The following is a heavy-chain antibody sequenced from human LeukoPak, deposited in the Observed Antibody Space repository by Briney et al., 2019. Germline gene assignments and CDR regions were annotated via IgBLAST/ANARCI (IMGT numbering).Heavy chain of an antibody. J-gene: IGHJ4*02. CDR2: IISSSSYI. CDR3: ARAIYDKGALFDY. Sequence: GGSLRLSCAASGFTFSSYSMNWVRQAPGKGLQWVSSIISSSSYIYYADSVKGRFTTSRDNAKNTLYLQMNSLRAEDTAVYYCARAIYDKGALFDYWGQGTLVTVSS. V-gene: IGHV3-21*01. D-gene: IGHD3-22*01. CDR1: GFTFSSYS.